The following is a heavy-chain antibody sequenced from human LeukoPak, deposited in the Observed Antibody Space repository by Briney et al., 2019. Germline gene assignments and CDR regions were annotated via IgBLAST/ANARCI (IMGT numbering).Heavy chain of an antibody. J-gene: IGHJ4*02. CDR1: GFTFSSYA. CDR2: ISYDGSNK. V-gene: IGHV3-30*04. D-gene: IGHD3-10*01. Sequence: GGSLRLPCAASGFTFSSYAMHWVRQAPGKGLEWVAVISYDGSNKYYADSVKGRFTISRDNSKNTLYLQMNSLRAEDTAVYYCARDAVVRGVIDYFDYWGQGTLVTVSS. CDR3: ARDAVVRGVIDYFDY.